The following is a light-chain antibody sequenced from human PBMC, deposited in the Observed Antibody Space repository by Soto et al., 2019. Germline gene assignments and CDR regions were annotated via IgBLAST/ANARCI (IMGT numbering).Light chain of an antibody. CDR1: QSVSNN. CDR3: QQYNNWPRT. Sequence: EMVLTQAPGTLSMSPGERATLSCRASQSVSNNYLAWYQQKPGQAPRLLIYGASTRATGIPARFSGSGSGTEFTLTISSLQSEDFAVYYCQQYNNWPRTFGQGTKAAI. CDR2: GAS. V-gene: IGKV3-15*01. J-gene: IGKJ1*01.